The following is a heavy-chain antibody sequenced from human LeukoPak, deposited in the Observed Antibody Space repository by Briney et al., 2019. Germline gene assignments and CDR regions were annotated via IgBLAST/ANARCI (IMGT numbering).Heavy chain of an antibody. CDR3: ARGLRYYDSSDYYSEADAFDI. CDR2: MNPNSGNT. Sequence: GASVKVSCKACGYTFTSQVRNWVRQPTGQGLEWMGWMNPNSGNTGYAQKFQGRVTMTRNTSISTAYMELSSLRSEDTAGYYCARGLRYYDSSDYYSEADAFDIWGQGTMVTVSS. J-gene: IGHJ3*02. V-gene: IGHV1-8*01. D-gene: IGHD3-22*01. CDR1: GYTFTSQV.